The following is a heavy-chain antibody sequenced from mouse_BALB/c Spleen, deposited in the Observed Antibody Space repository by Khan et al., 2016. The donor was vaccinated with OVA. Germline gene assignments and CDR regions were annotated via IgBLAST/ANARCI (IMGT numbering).Heavy chain of an antibody. Sequence: EVQLQESGPGLVKPSQSLSLTCSVTGYSITSGYFWNWIRQFPENKLEWMGYIRYDGDSNYNPSLINRISITRDTSKNQFFLRLNSVTPEDTATYYCARGGSSGPAWFTSRGQGTLLTVSA. J-gene: IGHJ3*01. CDR1: GYSITSGYF. V-gene: IGHV3-6*02. CDR3: ARGGSSGPAWFTS. CDR2: IRYDGDS. D-gene: IGHD3-1*01.